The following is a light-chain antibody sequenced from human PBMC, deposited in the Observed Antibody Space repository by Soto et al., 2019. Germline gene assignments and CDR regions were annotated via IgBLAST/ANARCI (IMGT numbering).Light chain of an antibody. J-gene: IGLJ3*02. Sequence: QSVLTQPPSVSAAPGQKVTISCSGSSSNIGNNYVSWYQQLPGTAPKVLIYDNNKRPSGIPDRFSGSKSGTSATLGITGLQTGDEADYYCGTWDSRLSGWVFGGGTKLPVL. CDR3: GTWDSRLSGWV. CDR2: DNN. CDR1: SSNIGNNY. V-gene: IGLV1-51*01.